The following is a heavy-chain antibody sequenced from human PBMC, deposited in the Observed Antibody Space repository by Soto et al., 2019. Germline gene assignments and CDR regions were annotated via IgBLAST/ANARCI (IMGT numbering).Heavy chain of an antibody. CDR2: IYYSGST. CDR3: ATNLHYPGGDVWDYYGMDV. CDR1: GGSISSGGYY. V-gene: IGHV4-31*03. J-gene: IGHJ6*02. D-gene: IGHD3-16*01. Sequence: QVQLQESGPGLVKPSQTLSLTCTVSGGSISSGGYYWSWIRQHPGKGLEWIGYIYYSGSTYYNPSLKSRVTISVDTSKNQFSLKLSSVTAADTAVYYCATNLHYPGGDVWDYYGMDVWGQGTTVTVSS.